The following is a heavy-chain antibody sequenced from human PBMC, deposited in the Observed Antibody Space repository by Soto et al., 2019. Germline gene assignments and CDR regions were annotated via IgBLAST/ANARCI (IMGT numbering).Heavy chain of an antibody. J-gene: IGHJ6*02. V-gene: IGHV1-2*04. Sequence: ASVKVSCKASGYTFTGYYMHWVRQAPGQGLERKGWINPNSGGTNYAQKFQGWVTMTRDTSISTAYMELSRLRSDDTAVYYCARDTRVVVAATPSGYYYGMDVWGQGTTVTVSS. CDR3: ARDTRVVVAATPSGYYYGMDV. D-gene: IGHD2-15*01. CDR1: GYTFTGYY. CDR2: INPNSGGT.